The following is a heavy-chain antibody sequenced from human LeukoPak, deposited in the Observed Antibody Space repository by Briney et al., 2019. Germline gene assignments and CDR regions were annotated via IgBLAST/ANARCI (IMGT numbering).Heavy chain of an antibody. D-gene: IGHD5-18*01. V-gene: IGHV1-2*02. CDR1: GYTFTGYY. J-gene: IGHJ4*02. CDR3: ARVDIPTYSYGGFTIDY. CDR2: INPNSGGT. Sequence: GASVKVSCKASGYTFTGYYMHWVRQAPGQGLEWMGWINPNSGGTNYAQKFQGRVTMTRDTSISTAYMELSRLRSDDTAVYYCARVDIPTYSYGGFTIDYWGQGTLVTVSS.